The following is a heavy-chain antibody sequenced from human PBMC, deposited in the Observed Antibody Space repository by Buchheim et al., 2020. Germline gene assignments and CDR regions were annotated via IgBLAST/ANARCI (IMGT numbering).Heavy chain of an antibody. CDR2: IYYSGST. Sequence: QVQLQESGPGLVKPSQTLSLTCTVSGGSISSGDYYWSWIRQPPGKGLEWIGYIYYSGSTYYNPSLKSRVTISVDTSTNQLSLKLSSVTAADTAVYYCARLTYYDFWSGYFVPYYYYGMDVWGQGTT. CDR3: ARLTYYDFWSGYFVPYYYYGMDV. CDR1: GGSISSGDYY. D-gene: IGHD3-3*01. V-gene: IGHV4-30-4*01. J-gene: IGHJ6*02.